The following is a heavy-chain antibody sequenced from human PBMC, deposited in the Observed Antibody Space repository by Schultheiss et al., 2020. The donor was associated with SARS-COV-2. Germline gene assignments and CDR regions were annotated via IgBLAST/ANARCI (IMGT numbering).Heavy chain of an antibody. CDR1: GGSFSGYY. J-gene: IGHJ3*02. V-gene: IGHV4-59*01. CDR3: AVDSSGYLDAFDI. CDR2: IYYSGST. Sequence: SETLSLTCAVSGGSFSGYYWTWIRQTPGKGLEWIGYIYYSGSTNYNPSLKSRVTISVDTSKNQFSLKLSSVTAADTAVYYCAVDSSGYLDAFDIWGQGTMVTVSS. D-gene: IGHD3-22*01.